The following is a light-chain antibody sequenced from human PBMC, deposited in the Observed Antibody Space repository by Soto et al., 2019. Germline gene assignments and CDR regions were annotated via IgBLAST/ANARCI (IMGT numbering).Light chain of an antibody. CDR1: SSNIGGNS. CDR3: GSWDSSLSAYV. V-gene: IGLV1-51*01. Sequence: QAVVTQPPSASAAPGQKVTISCSGSSSNIGGNSVSWYQQLPGTAPKLLIYDDNKRPSGIPDRFSGSKSGTSATLGITGFQTGDEADYYCGSWDSSLSAYVFGTGTKLTVL. J-gene: IGLJ1*01. CDR2: DDN.